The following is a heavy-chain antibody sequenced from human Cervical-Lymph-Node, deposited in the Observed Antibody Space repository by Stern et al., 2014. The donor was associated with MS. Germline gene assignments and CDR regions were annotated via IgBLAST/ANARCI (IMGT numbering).Heavy chain of an antibody. V-gene: IGHV1-2*06. CDR3: ARVTRHFENRLYFGMDV. J-gene: IGHJ6*02. Sequence: QVQLGQSAAEVKKPGASVKVSCEASGYTFNAYYIHWVRQAPGRGLEWMGRINPNSGETKYAQTFQGRVTMTRDTSNTAYMELSRVTSDDTAVFYCARVTRHFENRLYFGMDVWGQGTTVTVSS. CDR2: INPNSGET. CDR1: GYTFNAYY. D-gene: IGHD1-14*01.